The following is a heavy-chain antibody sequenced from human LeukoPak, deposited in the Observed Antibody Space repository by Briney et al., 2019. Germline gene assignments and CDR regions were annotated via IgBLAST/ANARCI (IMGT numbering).Heavy chain of an antibody. D-gene: IGHD7-27*01. CDR3: ARRNWGDTRYYFDY. J-gene: IGHJ4*02. Sequence: SETLSLTCTVSGGSISSYYWSWIRQPPGKGLEWIGYIYYSGSTNYDPSLKSRITMSVDKSKNQFSLKLSSVTAADTAVYYCARRNWGDTRYYFDYWGQGTLVTVSS. CDR1: GGSISSYY. CDR2: IYYSGST. V-gene: IGHV4-59*12.